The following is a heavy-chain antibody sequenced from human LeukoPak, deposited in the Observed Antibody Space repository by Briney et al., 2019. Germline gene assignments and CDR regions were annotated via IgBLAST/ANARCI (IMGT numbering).Heavy chain of an antibody. CDR1: GFTFSSYS. J-gene: IGHJ4*02. V-gene: IGHV3-21*01. Sequence: GGSLRLSCAASGFTFSSYSMNWVRQAPGKGLEWVSSISSSSSYIYYADSLKGRFTISRDNAKNSLYLQMNSLRSEDTAVYYCARETPDSSGWDWGQGTLVTVSS. CDR2: ISSSSSYI. CDR3: ARETPDSSGWD. D-gene: IGHD6-19*01.